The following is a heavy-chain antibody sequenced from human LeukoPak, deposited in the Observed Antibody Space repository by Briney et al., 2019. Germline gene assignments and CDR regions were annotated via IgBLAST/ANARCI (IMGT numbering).Heavy chain of an antibody. CDR2: INSDGSST. CDR3: ARDSVDTAMVDLIGY. CDR1: GLTFSSYW. Sequence: GGSLRLSCAASGLTFSSYWMHWVRQAPGKGLVWVSRINSDGSSTSYADSVKGRFTISRDNAKNTLYLQMNSLRAEDTAVYYCARDSVDTAMVDLIGYWGQGTLVTVSS. D-gene: IGHD5-18*01. J-gene: IGHJ4*02. V-gene: IGHV3-74*01.